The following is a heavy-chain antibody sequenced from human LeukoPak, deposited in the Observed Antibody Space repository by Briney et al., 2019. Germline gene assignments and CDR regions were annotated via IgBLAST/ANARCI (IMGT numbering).Heavy chain of an antibody. J-gene: IGHJ4*02. CDR2: IYDSGSS. D-gene: IGHD6-6*01. CDR1: AGSISSSSYY. V-gene: IGHV4-39*07. Sequence: PSETLSLTCTVSAGSISSSSYYWGWIRQPPGKGLEWIGSIYDSGSSYYNPSLKSRVTISVDTSKTQFSLKLSSVTAADTAVYYCAREGSLTARPFVSIDYWGQGTLVTVSS. CDR3: AREGSLTARPFVSIDY.